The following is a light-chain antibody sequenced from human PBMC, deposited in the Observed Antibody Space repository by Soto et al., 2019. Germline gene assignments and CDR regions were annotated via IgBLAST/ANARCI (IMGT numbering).Light chain of an antibody. Sequence: AIQMTQSPSSLSASVGDRVTVTCRASQGIRNDLGWYQQKPGKAPKLLIYAASSLETGVPSRFSGSGSGTDFTLTISSLQPEDFATYYCLQDYIYTPTFGQGTKLEIK. V-gene: IGKV1-6*01. CDR1: QGIRND. J-gene: IGKJ2*01. CDR3: LQDYIYTPT. CDR2: AAS.